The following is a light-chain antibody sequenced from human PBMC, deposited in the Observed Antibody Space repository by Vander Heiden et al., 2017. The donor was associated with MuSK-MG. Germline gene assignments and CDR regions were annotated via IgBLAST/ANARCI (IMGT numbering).Light chain of an antibody. V-gene: IGKV3-11*01. Sequence: EIVLTPPPATLSLSPGERASLPCRASQIVRNYLAWYHHKPGQAPWLLIDDASHRATVIPARFSGSGFGTDFTLTISSLEPEDFAVYYCQQRNNWPFAFGHGTKVDFK. CDR3: QQRNNWPFA. CDR2: DAS. CDR1: QIVRNY. J-gene: IGKJ3*01.